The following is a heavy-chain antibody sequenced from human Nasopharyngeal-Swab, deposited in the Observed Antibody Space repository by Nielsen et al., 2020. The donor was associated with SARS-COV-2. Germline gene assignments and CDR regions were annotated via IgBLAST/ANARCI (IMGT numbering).Heavy chain of an antibody. V-gene: IGHV3-30*03. CDR2: IAHDASNE. Sequence: GESPKISCAASGFTFSSFGMHWVRQAPGNGLECVAFIAHDASNEYYGDSVKGRFSISRDSSKNTLYLQTDSRRGEDTAVYYCARDAPAHYGAFYWGRGTLVTVSS. CDR1: GFTFSSFG. D-gene: IGHD4-17*01. J-gene: IGHJ4*02. CDR3: ARDAPAHYGAFY.